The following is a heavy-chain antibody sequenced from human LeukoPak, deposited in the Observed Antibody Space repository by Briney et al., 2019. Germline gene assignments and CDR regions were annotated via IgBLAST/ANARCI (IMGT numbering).Heavy chain of an antibody. J-gene: IGHJ4*02. CDR1: GYIFNSYG. CDR3: ARDPVGANGVFDY. Sequence: ASVKVSCKASGYIFNSYGISWVRQAPGQGLEWMGWISAFNGNTNYAQKFQGRVTMTTGTSTNTAYMELRSLSSDDTAVYFCARDPVGANGVFDYWGQGTLVTVSS. V-gene: IGHV1-18*01. D-gene: IGHD1-26*01. CDR2: ISAFNGNT.